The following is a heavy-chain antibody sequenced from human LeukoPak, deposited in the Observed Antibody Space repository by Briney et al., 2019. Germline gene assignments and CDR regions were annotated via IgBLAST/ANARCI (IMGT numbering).Heavy chain of an antibody. CDR1: GYTFTSYY. Sequence: ASVKVSCKASGYTFTSYYMHWVRQAPGQGLEWMGWINPDSGDTEYSQRFQGRITLTSDTSVTTAYMELSSLRSDDTAIFYCATVASIRRFYFDFWGQGTLVTVSS. V-gene: IGHV1-2*02. CDR2: INPDSGDT. CDR3: ATVASIRRFYFDF. D-gene: IGHD3-3*01. J-gene: IGHJ4*02.